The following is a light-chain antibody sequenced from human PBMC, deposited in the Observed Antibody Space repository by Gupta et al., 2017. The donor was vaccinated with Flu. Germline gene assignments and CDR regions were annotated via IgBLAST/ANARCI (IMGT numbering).Light chain of an antibody. CDR1: QSISSW. CDR3: QQDNSYSWT. J-gene: IGKJ1*01. Sequence: DIQITHSPSTLSASVGDRVTITCLASQSISSWLAWYQQKPGKAPKLLIYKASSVESGVPSRFSGSGSGTEFTLTISSLQPADFATYYCQQDNSYSWTFGQGTKVEIK. CDR2: KAS. V-gene: IGKV1-5*03.